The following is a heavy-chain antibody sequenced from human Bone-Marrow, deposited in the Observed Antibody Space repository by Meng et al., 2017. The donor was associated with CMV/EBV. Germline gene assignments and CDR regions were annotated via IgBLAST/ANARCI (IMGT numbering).Heavy chain of an antibody. CDR1: GFSLSTSGMR. CDR2: IDWDDDK. Sequence: SGPTLVQPTQTLTLTCTFSGFSLSTSGMRVSWIRQPPGKALEWLARIDWDDDKFYSTSLKTRLTISKDTSKNQVVLTMTNMDPVDTATYYCARISVVPAAVDAFDIWGQGTMVTVSS. V-gene: IGHV2-70D*14. J-gene: IGHJ3*02. CDR3: ARISVVPAAVDAFDI. D-gene: IGHD2-2*01.